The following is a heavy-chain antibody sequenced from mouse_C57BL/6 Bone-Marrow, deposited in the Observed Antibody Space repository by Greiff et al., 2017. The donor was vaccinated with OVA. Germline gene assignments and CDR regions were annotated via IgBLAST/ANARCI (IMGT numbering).Heavy chain of an antibody. V-gene: IGHV1-50*01. CDR1: GYTFTSYW. Sequence: QVQLQQPGAELVKPGASVKLSCKASGYTFTSYWMQWVNQRPGQGLEWIGEIDPSDSYTNYNQKFKGKATLTVDTSSSTGYMHLSSLTSEDSAIYYCARFWALRVDYWGQGTSVTVSS. CDR3: ARFWALRVDY. D-gene: IGHD1-2*01. J-gene: IGHJ4*01. CDR2: IDPSDSYT.